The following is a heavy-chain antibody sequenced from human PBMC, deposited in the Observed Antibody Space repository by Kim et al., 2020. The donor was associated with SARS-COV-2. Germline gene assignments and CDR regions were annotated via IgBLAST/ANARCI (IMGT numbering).Heavy chain of an antibody. V-gene: IGHV4-31*03. CDR3: ARDMAHDYAAVGFDP. CDR1: GGSISSGGYY. J-gene: IGHJ5*02. CDR2: IYYSGST. Sequence: SETLSLTCTVSGGSISSGGYYWSWIRQHPGKGLEWIGYIYYSGSTYYNPSLKSRVTISVDTSKNQFSLKLSSVTAADTAVYYCARDMAHDYAAVGFDPWGQGTLVTVSS. D-gene: IGHD4-17*01.